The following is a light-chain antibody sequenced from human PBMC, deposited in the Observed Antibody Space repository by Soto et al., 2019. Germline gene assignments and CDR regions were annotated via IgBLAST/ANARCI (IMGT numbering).Light chain of an antibody. V-gene: IGLV2-14*01. J-gene: IGLJ1*01. CDR3: SSFTANSPLYV. Sequence: QSVLTQPASVSVSPGQSITISCTGTSSDVGGYNYVSWYQQHPGKAPKLMIYEVSNRPSGVSNRFSGSKSGNTASLTISGLQADDEADYYCSSFTANSPLYVFATGTKLTVL. CDR2: EVS. CDR1: SSDVGGYNY.